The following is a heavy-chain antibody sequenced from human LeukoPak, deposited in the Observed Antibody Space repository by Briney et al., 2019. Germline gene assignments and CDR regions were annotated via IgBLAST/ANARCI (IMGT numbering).Heavy chain of an antibody. CDR2: INHSGST. V-gene: IGHV4-34*01. CDR3: ARGPTMIVEDYYFDY. D-gene: IGHD3-22*01. CDR1: GGSFSGYY. Sequence: SETLSLTCAVYGGSFSGYYWSWIRQPPGKGLEWIGEINHSGSTNYNPSLKSRVTISVDTSKNQFSLKLSSVTAADTAVYYCARGPTMIVEDYYFDYWGQGTLVTVSS. J-gene: IGHJ4*02.